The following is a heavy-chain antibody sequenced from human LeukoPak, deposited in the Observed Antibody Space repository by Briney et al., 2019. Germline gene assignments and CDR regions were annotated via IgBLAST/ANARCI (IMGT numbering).Heavy chain of an antibody. J-gene: IGHJ4*02. CDR2: MNPNSGNT. Sequence: ASVKVSCKASGYTFTSYDINWVRQATGQGLEWMGWMNPNSGNTGYAQKFQGRVTMTRDTSISTAYMELSRLRSDDTAVYYCARGTTRVTLTYYFDYWGQGTLVTVSS. CDR3: ARGTTRVTLTYYFDY. CDR1: GYTFTSYD. D-gene: IGHD2-21*02. V-gene: IGHV1-8*01.